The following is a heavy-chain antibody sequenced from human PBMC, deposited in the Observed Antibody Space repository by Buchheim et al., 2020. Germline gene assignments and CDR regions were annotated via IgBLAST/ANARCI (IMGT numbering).Heavy chain of an antibody. J-gene: IGHJ4*02. D-gene: IGHD3-10*01. Sequence: EVQLVESGGVVVQPGGSLRLSCAASGFSSDDYTFHWVRQGPGKGLEWVSRINSDGSSTSYADSVKGRVTLSRDNAKNTLYLQMNSLRAEETAVYYCARVHTMVRGGIIGPQYYFDYWGQGT. V-gene: IGHV3-74*02. CDR1: GFSSDDYT. CDR2: INSDGSST. CDR3: ARVHTMVRGGIIGPQYYFDY.